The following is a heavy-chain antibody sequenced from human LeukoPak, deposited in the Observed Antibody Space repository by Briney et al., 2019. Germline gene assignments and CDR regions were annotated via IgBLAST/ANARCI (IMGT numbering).Heavy chain of an antibody. CDR3: ARQETSSYNGAFDI. CDR1: GFTFSDYY. D-gene: IGHD1-26*01. V-gene: IGHV3-33*08. CDR2: IRYDGSNE. J-gene: IGHJ3*02. Sequence: GGSLRLSCAASGFTFSDYYMSWIRQAPGQGLEWVAFIRYDGSNEYYADSVKGRFTISRDNFKNTLYLQMNSLRADDTAVYHCARQETSSYNGAFDIWGQGTMVTVSS.